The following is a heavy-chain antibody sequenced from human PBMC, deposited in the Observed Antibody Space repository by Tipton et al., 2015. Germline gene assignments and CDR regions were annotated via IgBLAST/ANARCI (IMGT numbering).Heavy chain of an antibody. V-gene: IGHV4-59*08. CDR2: IYYSGST. CDR1: GVSVNSYY. J-gene: IGHJ4*02. CDR3: ACQDYDSLTRDYQTVDY. Sequence: TLSLTCTVSGVSVNSYYWSWIRQSPGEGLEWIGYIYYSGSTNYNPSLRSRVAMSMDTSKNQFSLKLSSVTAADTAVYYCACQDYDSLTRDYQTVDYWGQGTLVTVSS. D-gene: IGHD3-9*01.